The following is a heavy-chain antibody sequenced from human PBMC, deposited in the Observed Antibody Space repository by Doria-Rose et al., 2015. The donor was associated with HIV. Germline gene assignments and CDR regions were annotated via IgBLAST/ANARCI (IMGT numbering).Heavy chain of an antibody. CDR2: IYYSGRT. J-gene: IGHJ3*01. CDR1: LGSVSDSNYY. CDR3: ARGRGVEVPHCSDGICYARGSFHV. D-gene: IGHD2-15*01. V-gene: IGHV4-39*07. Sequence: QVQLQQWGPGLVKPSDTLSLTCTVSLGSVSDSNYYWGWIRQPPGKGLEWIANIYYSGRTYYTPSLGSRVTISVDRSKNQFSLKLTSVTAADTALYYCARGRGVEVPHCSDGICYARGSFHVWGQGTMVTVSS.